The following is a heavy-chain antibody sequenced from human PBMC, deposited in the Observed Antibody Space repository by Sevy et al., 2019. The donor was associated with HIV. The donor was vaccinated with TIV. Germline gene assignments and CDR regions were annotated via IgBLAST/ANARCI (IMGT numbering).Heavy chain of an antibody. CDR3: ARVPTYYYGSATYFES. CDR1: GYTFASEG. Sequence: ASVKVSCKVSGYTFASEGISWVRQAPGQGLEWMGWIGAYNRNRNSAQKFQTRVTLTIDRSTSTAFMELRGLRSDDTAMYYCARVPTYYYGSATYFESWGQGTLVTVSS. J-gene: IGHJ4*02. D-gene: IGHD3-10*01. V-gene: IGHV1-18*01. CDR2: IGAYNRNR.